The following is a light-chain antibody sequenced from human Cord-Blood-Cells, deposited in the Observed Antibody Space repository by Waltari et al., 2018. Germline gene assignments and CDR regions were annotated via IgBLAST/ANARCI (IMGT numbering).Light chain of an antibody. CDR3: LPYNSYSWP. V-gene: IGKV1-5*03. Sequence: DIQMTQSPSTLSASVGDRVTITCRASQSISSWLTWYQHKPEKASKLLIDKSASLESGFPSSSGGNGSGKEFSLSFSSLRPDDFAIYYGLPYNSYSWPFGQGTKVEIK. J-gene: IGKJ1*01. CDR1: QSISSW. CDR2: KSA.